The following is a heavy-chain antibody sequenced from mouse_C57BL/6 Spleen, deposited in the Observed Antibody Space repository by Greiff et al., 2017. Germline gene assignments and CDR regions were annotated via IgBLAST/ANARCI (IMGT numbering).Heavy chain of an antibody. J-gene: IGHJ3*01. CDR3: ARGDYSSWFAY. Sequence: VQLQQPGAELVKPGASVKLSCKASAYTFTSYWMPWVKQRPGQGLEWIGEIDPADSYTNYNQKFKGKATLTVDTSSSTAYMQLSSLTSEDSAVYYCARGDYSSWFAYWGQGTLVTVSA. D-gene: IGHD2-12*01. V-gene: IGHV1-50*01. CDR2: IDPADSYT. CDR1: AYTFTSYW.